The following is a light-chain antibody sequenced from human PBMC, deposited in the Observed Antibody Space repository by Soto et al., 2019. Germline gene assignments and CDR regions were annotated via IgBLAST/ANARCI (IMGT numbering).Light chain of an antibody. CDR3: QQYDSSPWT. CDR2: GAS. J-gene: IGKJ1*01. Sequence: EIVLTQSPGTLSLSPGERATLSCRASQSVSSSFLAWYQQKPGQAPWLLIYGASSRATGIPDRFSGSGSGTGFTLTISRLEPEDFAVFYCQQYDSSPWTFGQGTKVEIK. V-gene: IGKV3-20*01. CDR1: QSVSSSF.